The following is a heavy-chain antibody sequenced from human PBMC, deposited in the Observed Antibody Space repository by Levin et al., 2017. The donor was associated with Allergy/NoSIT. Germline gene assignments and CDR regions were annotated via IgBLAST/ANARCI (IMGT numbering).Heavy chain of an antibody. V-gene: IGHV3-9*01. Sequence: SCTASGFTFDDYAMHWVRQAPGKGLEWVSGINWKSSRIGYAASVKGRFTISRDNTKNSLYLQMNSLRAEDTALYYCAKDAGYGDSSSEYFDYWGQGTLVTVSS. CDR1: GFTFDDYA. J-gene: IGHJ4*02. CDR3: AKDAGYGDSSSEYFDY. D-gene: IGHD4-17*01. CDR2: INWKSSRI.